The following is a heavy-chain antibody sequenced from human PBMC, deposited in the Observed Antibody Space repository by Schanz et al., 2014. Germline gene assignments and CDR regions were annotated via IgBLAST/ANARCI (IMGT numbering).Heavy chain of an antibody. V-gene: IGHV3-74*02. CDR1: GFTFSSHW. Sequence: EVHLVESGGGLVQPGGSLRLSCAASGFTFSSHWMHWVRQDPGKGLVWVARINSVGSNTDYADSVKGRFTISRDNSRNTLYLQMNSLRAEDTAVYHCVSSGSYSSYAFWGQGTLVTVSS. CDR3: VSSGSYSSYAF. J-gene: IGHJ4*02. D-gene: IGHD3-10*01. CDR2: INSVGSNT.